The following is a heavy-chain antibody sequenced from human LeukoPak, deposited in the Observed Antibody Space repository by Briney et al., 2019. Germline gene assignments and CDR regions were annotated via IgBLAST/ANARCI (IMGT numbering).Heavy chain of an antibody. J-gene: IGHJ6*02. CDR2: IYYSGST. CDR1: GGSISSYY. Sequence: SETLSLTCTVSGGSISSYYWSWIRQPPGKGLEWIGYIYYSGSTNYNPSLKSRVTISVDTSKNQFSLKLSSVTAADTAVYYCARLLGDSSGYFGMDVRGQGTTVTVSS. V-gene: IGHV4-59*08. CDR3: ARLLGDSSGYFGMDV. D-gene: IGHD3-22*01.